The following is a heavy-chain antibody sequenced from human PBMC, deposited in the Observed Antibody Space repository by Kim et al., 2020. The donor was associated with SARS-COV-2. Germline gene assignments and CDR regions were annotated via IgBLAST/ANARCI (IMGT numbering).Heavy chain of an antibody. D-gene: IGHD3-22*01. Sequence: GGSLRLSCAASGFTFSNYGMHWVRQAPGKGLEWVAVISYDGSNKYYVDSVKGRFTISRDNSKNTLYLQMNSLRAEDTAVYFCAKGRYYDISGDYYYHGM. J-gene: IGHJ6*01. V-gene: IGHV3-30*18. CDR2: ISYDGSNK. CDR1: GFTFSNYG. CDR3: AKGRYYDISGDYYYHGM.